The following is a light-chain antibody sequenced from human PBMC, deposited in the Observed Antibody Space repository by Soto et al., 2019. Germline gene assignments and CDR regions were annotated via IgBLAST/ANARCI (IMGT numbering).Light chain of an antibody. J-gene: IGKJ1*01. Sequence: DIQMTQSPSTLSASVGDRVTITCRASQTIDSWLAWYQQRPGKPPNLLIYKASTLAGGVPSRFSGSGSGTEFTLTISSLQPDDFATYYCQHYNSYSEAFGQGTKVDIK. CDR2: KAS. CDR3: QHYNSYSEA. CDR1: QTIDSW. V-gene: IGKV1-5*03.